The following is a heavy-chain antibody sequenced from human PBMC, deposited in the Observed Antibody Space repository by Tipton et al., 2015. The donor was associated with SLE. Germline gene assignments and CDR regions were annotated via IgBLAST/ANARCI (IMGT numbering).Heavy chain of an antibody. J-gene: IGHJ4*02. CDR2: INRSGNT. CDR3: TKFKGGTMSDD. D-gene: IGHD3-3*01. V-gene: IGHV4-39*07. Sequence: GLVKPSETLSLTCAGSGGSIDISSSYWAWIRQPPGKGLDWIGSINRSGNTFYSPSLKSRVTISTDTSKNEFSVRLNSVTAADTAVYYCTKFKGGTMSDDWGQGTLVTVSS. CDR1: GGSIDISSSY.